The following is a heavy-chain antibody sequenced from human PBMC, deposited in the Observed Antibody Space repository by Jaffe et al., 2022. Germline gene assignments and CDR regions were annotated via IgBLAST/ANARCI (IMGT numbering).Heavy chain of an antibody. CDR3: ARGHNRDSSSWYPPVYYYMDV. CDR1: GGSISSSNW. D-gene: IGHD6-13*01. Sequence: QVQLQESGPGLVKPSGTLSLTCAVSGGSISSSNWWSWVRQPPGKGLEWIGEIYHSGSTNYNPSLKSRVTISVDKSKNQFSLKLSSVTAADTAVYYCARGHNRDSSSWYPPVYYYMDVWGKGTTVTVSS. V-gene: IGHV4-4*02. J-gene: IGHJ6*03. CDR2: IYHSGST.